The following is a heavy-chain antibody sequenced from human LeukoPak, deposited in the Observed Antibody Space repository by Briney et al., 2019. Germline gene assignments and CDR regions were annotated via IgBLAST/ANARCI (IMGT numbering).Heavy chain of an antibody. CDR2: ISTSNGDT. J-gene: IGHJ5*02. D-gene: IGHD2-2*01. CDR3: ARAPYHRLGPPLDL. Sequence: GGSVKVSCKASGYSFSNYDITWVRQAPGQGLEWMGRISTSNGDTNFAQSLQGRLTMTTDTSTSTVYMELWSLRSDYTAVYSCARAPYHRLGPPLDLWGQGTLVTVSS. V-gene: IGHV1-18*01. CDR1: GYSFSNYD.